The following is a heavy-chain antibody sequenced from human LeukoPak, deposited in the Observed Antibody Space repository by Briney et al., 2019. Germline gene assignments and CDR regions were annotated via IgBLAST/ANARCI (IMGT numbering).Heavy chain of an antibody. CDR1: GFTFGPYT. D-gene: IGHD1-7*01. J-gene: IGHJ4*02. CDR2: ISGSGGTT. V-gene: IGHV3-23*01. CDR3: AKEGKTRNWNYYQAKAVY. Sequence: GGSLRLSCVTSGFTFGPYTMNWVRQTPGKGLEWVSAISGSGGTTYYADSVKGRFTISRDNSKNTLFLQMNSLRAEDTAVYYCAKEGKTRNWNYYQAKAVYWGQGTLVTVSS.